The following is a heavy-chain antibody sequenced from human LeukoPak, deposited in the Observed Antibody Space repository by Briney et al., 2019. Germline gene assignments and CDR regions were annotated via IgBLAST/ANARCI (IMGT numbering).Heavy chain of an antibody. CDR1: GFTFSKYW. J-gene: IGHJ4*02. CDR2: INTDGTVT. V-gene: IGHV3-74*01. Sequence: GSLRLSCAASGFTFSKYWMLWVRQAPGKGLENVARINTDGTVTTYADSVKGRFTVSRDNADNTMFLQMNSVRDEDTAVYFCATKQWLAPPPDSWGQGTPVTVSS. D-gene: IGHD6-19*01. CDR3: ATKQWLAPPPDS.